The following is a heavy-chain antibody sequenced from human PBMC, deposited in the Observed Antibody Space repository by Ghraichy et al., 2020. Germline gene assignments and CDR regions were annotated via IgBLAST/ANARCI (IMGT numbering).Heavy chain of an antibody. J-gene: IGHJ4*02. CDR1: GYTFTSYG. V-gene: IGHV1-18*04. CDR2: ISAYNGNT. Sequence: ASVKVSCKASGYTFTSYGISWVRQAPGQGLEWMGWISAYNGNTNYAQKLQGRVTMTTDTSTSTAYMELRSLRSDDTAVYYCARVGPSTYYDILTYPYDYWGQGTLVTVSS. D-gene: IGHD3-9*01. CDR3: ARVGPSTYYDILTYPYDY.